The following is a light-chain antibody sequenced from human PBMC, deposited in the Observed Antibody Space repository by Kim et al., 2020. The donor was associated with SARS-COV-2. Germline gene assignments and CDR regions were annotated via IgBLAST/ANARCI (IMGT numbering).Light chain of an antibody. CDR1: QSFNSNY. CDR3: QQYGTSPRT. J-gene: IGKJ1*01. V-gene: IGKV3-20*01. CDR2: GAS. Sequence: EIVLTQSPGTLSLSPGERATLSCRASQSFNSNYLAWYQQKPGRAPRLLIYGASSRATGIPDRFSGSGSGTDFTLTINRLEPEDFAVYYCQQYGTSPRTFGQGTKVDIK.